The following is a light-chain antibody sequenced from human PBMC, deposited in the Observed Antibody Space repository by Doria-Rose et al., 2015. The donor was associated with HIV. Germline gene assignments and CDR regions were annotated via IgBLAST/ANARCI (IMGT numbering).Light chain of an antibody. J-gene: IGKJ3*01. CDR3: QQYYDTPS. V-gene: IGKV4-1*01. CDR1: QSLLYTSKNY. CDR2: WAS. Sequence: DIRGTQSPESLGMSLGERATLNCKSNQSLLYTSKNYLAWYQQKPGQHPKLLIYWASTRQSGVPARFSGSGSGTDFTLTISSLEAEDVAVYYCQQYYDTPSFGPGTTVDIK.